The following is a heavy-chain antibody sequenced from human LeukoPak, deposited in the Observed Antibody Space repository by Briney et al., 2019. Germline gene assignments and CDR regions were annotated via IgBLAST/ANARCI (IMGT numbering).Heavy chain of an antibody. Sequence: SETLSLTCTVSGGSISSDYWSWIRQPPGKGLEWIGSIYHSGSTYYNPSLKSRVTISVDTSKNQFSLKLSSVTAADTAVYYCARDGSSWYGTYDAFDIWSQGTMVTVSS. CDR1: GGSISSDY. J-gene: IGHJ3*02. CDR3: ARDGSSWYGTYDAFDI. CDR2: IYHSGST. D-gene: IGHD6-13*01. V-gene: IGHV4-38-2*02.